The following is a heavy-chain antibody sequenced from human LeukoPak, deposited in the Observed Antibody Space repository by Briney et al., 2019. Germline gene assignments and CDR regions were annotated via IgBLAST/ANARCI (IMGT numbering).Heavy chain of an antibody. CDR1: GDSVSSNSAA. Sequence: SQALSLTCAISGDSVSSNSAAWNWIRQSPSRGLEWLGRTYYRSKWYNDYAVSVKSRITINPDTSKNQFSLQLNSVTPEDTAVYYCASIAYYYDSSGPTHDYWGQGTLVTVSS. CDR3: ASIAYYYDSSGPTHDY. D-gene: IGHD3-22*01. J-gene: IGHJ4*02. CDR2: TYYRSKWYN. V-gene: IGHV6-1*01.